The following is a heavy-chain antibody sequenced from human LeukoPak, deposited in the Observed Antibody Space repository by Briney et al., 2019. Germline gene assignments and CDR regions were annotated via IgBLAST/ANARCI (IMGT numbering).Heavy chain of an antibody. CDR1: GGSISSSNW. CDR2: IYHSGST. CDR3: ARIPLVWSSPKGAFDI. J-gene: IGHJ3*02. V-gene: IGHV4-4*02. Sequence: SETLSLTCAVSGGSISSSNWWSWVRQPPGKGLDWIGEIYHSGSTNYNPSLKSRVTISVDKSKNQFSLKVSSVTAADTAVYYCARIPLVWSSPKGAFDIWGQGTMVTVSS. D-gene: IGHD3-10*01.